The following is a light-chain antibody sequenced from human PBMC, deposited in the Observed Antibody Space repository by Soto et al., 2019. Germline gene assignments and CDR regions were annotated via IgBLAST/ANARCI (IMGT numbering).Light chain of an antibody. CDR1: SSDVGGYNL. CDR3: CSYAGSREV. V-gene: IGLV2-23*01. J-gene: IGLJ1*01. CDR2: EGS. Sequence: SVLTQPASVSGSPGQSITISCTGTSSDVGGYNLVSWYQQHPGKAPKPMIYEGSKRPSGVSNRFPGSKSGNTASLTISGLQAEDEADYYCCSYAGSREVFGTVTKVTVL.